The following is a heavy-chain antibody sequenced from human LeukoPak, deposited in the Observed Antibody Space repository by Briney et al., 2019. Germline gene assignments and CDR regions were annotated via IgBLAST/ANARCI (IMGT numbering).Heavy chain of an antibody. V-gene: IGHV3-23*01. CDR2: ISNSGGST. D-gene: IGHD1-26*01. CDR3: AKDVGKWESLHFFDY. Sequence: GGTLRLSCAASGFTFSSYVMSWVRQAPGKGVEWVSGISNSGGSTYYADSVKGRFTISRDNSKNTLYLQMNSLRAEDTAVYYCAKDVGKWESLHFFDYWGQGTLVTVSS. CDR1: GFTFSSYV. J-gene: IGHJ4*02.